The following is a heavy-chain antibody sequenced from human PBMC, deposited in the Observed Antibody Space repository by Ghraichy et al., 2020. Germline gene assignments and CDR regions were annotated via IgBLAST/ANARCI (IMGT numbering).Heavy chain of an antibody. J-gene: IGHJ4*02. D-gene: IGHD6-13*01. CDR3: AKDHVAHRSWYIPTIFDS. CDR1: GFTFTGFA. CDR2: ISGSGGTT. V-gene: IGHV3-23*01. Sequence: GGSLRLSCEVSGFTFTGFALNWVRQAPGKGLEWVSAISGSGGTTYYADSVKGRFTISSDYTKNTLYLQMNRLTADDTAVYYCAKDHVAHRSWYIPTIFDSWGQGTLVTVSS.